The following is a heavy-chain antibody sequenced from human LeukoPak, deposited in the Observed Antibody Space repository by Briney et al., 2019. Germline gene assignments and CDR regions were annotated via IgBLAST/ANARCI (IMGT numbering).Heavy chain of an antibody. CDR1: GGTFSSYA. D-gene: IGHD6-19*01. CDR3: ARSSDRWLVLTVVY. J-gene: IGHJ4*02. V-gene: IGHV1-2*02. CDR2: INPNSGGT. Sequence: GASVKVSCKASGGTFSSYAISWVRQAPGQGLEWMGWINPNSGGTNYAQKFQGRVTMTRDTSISTAYMELSRLRSDDTAVYYCARSSDRWLVLTVVYWGQGTLVTVSS.